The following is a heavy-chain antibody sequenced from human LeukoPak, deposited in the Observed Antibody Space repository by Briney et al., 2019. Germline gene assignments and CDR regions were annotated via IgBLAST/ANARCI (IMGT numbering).Heavy chain of an antibody. Sequence: GGSLRLSCAASGFTFSDYYMSWIRQAPGKGLEWVSAISGSGGSTYYADSVKGRFTISRDNSKNTLYLQMNSLRAEDTAVYYCAKDYRHVGSGSYYSYWGQGTLVTVSS. CDR3: AKDYRHVGSGSYYSY. D-gene: IGHD3-10*01. V-gene: IGHV3-23*01. J-gene: IGHJ4*02. CDR1: GFTFSDYY. CDR2: ISGSGGST.